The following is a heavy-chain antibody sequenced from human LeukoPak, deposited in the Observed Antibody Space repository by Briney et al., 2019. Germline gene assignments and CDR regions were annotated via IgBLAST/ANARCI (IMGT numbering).Heavy chain of an antibody. CDR3: ADGPYCSSTSCYPAN. V-gene: IGHV3-48*03. J-gene: IGHJ4*02. D-gene: IGHD2-2*01. Sequence: PGGSLRLSCAASGFTFSSYEMNWVRQAPGKGLEWVSYISSSGSTIYYADSVKGRFTISRDNAKNSLYLQMNSLRAEDTAVYYCADGPYCSSTSCYPANWGQGTLVTASS. CDR2: ISSSGSTI. CDR1: GFTFSSYE.